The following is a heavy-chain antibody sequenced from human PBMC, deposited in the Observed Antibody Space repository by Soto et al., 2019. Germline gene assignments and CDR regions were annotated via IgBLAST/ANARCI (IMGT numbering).Heavy chain of an antibody. CDR2: IDAGGGAT. CDR1: GFTFSDHA. CDR3: AKDGHRQDWYYHMDV. V-gene: IGHV3-23*01. J-gene: IGHJ6*03. Sequence: EEQLLESGGDLVQPGGSVRLSCAASGFTFSDHAMTWVRQAPGKGLQWVSTIDAGGGATWDADSVRGRFTISRDNSKNTLALQMNNLRPEDTAVYYCAKDGHRQDWYYHMDVWGKGTTVTVSS. D-gene: IGHD2-15*01.